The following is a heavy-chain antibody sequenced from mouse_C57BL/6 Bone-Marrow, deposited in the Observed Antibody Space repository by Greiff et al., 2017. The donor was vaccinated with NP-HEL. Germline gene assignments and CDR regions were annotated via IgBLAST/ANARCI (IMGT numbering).Heavy chain of an antibody. D-gene: IGHD3-2*02. CDR1: GYSFTDYN. CDR2: INPNYGTT. V-gene: IGHV1-39*01. CDR3: AEGGQLRLQGWYFDV. J-gene: IGHJ1*03. Sequence: VQLKESGPELVKPGASVKISCKASGYSFTDYNMNWVKQSNGKSLEWIGVINPNYGTTSYNQKFKGKATLTVDQSSSTAYMQLNSLTSEDSAVYYCAEGGQLRLQGWYFDVWGTGTTVTVSS.